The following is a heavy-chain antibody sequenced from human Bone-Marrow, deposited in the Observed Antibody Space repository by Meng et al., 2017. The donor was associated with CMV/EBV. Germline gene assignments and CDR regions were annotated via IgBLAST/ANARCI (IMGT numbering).Heavy chain of an antibody. D-gene: IGHD3-22*01. CDR2: IIPIFGTA. CDR3: ARGRGSSGYFDP. V-gene: IGHV1-69*05. J-gene: IGHJ5*02. CDR1: GGTFSSYA. Sequence: SVKVSCKASGGTFSSYAISWVRQAPGQGLEWMGGIIPIFGTANYAQKFQGRVTITTDESTSTAYMELSSLRSEDTAVYYCARGRGSSGYFDPWGQGVRVTGSS.